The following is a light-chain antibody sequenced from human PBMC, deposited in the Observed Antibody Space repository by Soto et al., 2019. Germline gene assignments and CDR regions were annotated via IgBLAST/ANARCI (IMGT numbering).Light chain of an antibody. Sequence: ELVLTQSPGTLSLSPGERATLSCRASQSVSSSYLAWYQQKPGQAPRLLIYATSSRATGIPERFSGSGSGTDFTLTISRLEPEDFALYYCQQYGSSRTFGQGTKVEIK. CDR2: ATS. CDR1: QSVSSSY. CDR3: QQYGSSRT. J-gene: IGKJ1*01. V-gene: IGKV3-20*01.